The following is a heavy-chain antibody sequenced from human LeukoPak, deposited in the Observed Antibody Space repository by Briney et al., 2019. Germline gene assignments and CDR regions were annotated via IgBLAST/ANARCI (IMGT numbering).Heavy chain of an antibody. D-gene: IGHD3-3*01. CDR2: ISSSSSTI. J-gene: IGHJ4*02. CDR3: AKEAVRFLEWLLPYYFDY. Sequence: GGCLRLSCAASGFTFSSYSMKCVRQAPGEGLEWVSYISSSSSTIYYADSVKGRFTISRDNSKNTLYLQMNSLRAEDTAVYYCAKEAVRFLEWLLPYYFDYWGQGTLVTVSS. V-gene: IGHV3-48*01. CDR1: GFTFSSYS.